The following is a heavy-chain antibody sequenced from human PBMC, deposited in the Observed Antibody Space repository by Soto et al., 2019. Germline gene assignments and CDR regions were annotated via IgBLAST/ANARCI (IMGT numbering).Heavy chain of an antibody. V-gene: IGHV4-30-4*01. J-gene: IGHJ6*02. CDR2: IYYSGST. D-gene: IGHD3-3*01. Sequence: PSETLSLTCTVSGGSISSGDYYWSWIRQPPGKGLEWIGYIYYSGSTYYNPSLKSRVTISVDTSKNQFSLKLSSVTAADTAVYYFARDQPFWSATDYYYGMDVWGQGTTVTVSS. CDR3: ARDQPFWSATDYYYGMDV. CDR1: GGSISSGDYY.